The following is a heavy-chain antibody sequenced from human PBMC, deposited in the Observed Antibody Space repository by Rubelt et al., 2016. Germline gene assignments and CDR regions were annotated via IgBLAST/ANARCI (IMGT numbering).Heavy chain of an antibody. CDR2: INHSGST. D-gene: IGHD3-22*01. J-gene: IGHJ3*02. CDR1: GGSFSGYY. V-gene: IGHV4-34*01. CDR3: ARGELRVVAQDGFDS. Sequence: QVQLQQWGAGLLKPSETLSLTCAVYGGSFSGYYWSWIRQPPGKGLEWIGEINHSGSTNYNPSLKSRVTISVDTSKNQFSLKLSSVTAADTAVYYCARGELRVVAQDGFDSWGQGRMVTVSS.